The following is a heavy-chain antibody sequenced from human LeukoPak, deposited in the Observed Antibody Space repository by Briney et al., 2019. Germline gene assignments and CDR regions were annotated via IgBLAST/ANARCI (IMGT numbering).Heavy chain of an antibody. D-gene: IGHD1-26*01. CDR3: ARAGTEHGVSGSHPIGSELDY. Sequence: GGSLRLSCAASGFTVSSNYMSWVRQAPGKGLEWVSVIYSDGSTHYADSVKGRFTISRHNSKNTLYLQMNSLRAEDTAVYYSARAGTEHGVSGSHPIGSELDYWGQGTLVTVSS. J-gene: IGHJ4*02. CDR2: IYSDGST. CDR1: GFTVSSNY. V-gene: IGHV3-66*01.